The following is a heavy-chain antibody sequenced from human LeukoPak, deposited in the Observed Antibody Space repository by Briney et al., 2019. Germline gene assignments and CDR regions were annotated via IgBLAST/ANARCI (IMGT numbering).Heavy chain of an antibody. Sequence: GGSLRLSCAASGFTFSSYAMSWVRQAPGKGLEWVSSISSSSSYIYYADSVKGRFTISRDNAKNSLYLQMNSLRAEDTAVYYCARELSNWGTYYYYMDVWGKGTTVTVSS. V-gene: IGHV3-21*01. J-gene: IGHJ6*03. CDR3: ARELSNWGTYYYYMDV. CDR2: ISSSSSYI. CDR1: GFTFSSYA. D-gene: IGHD7-27*01.